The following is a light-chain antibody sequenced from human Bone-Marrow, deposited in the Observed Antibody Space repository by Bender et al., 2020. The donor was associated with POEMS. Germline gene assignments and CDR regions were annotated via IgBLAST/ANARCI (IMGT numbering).Light chain of an antibody. V-gene: IGLV2-14*03. CDR3: QSYDNSLGGWV. Sequence: QSALTQPASVSGSPGQSITISCTGSSSDIGAYNYVSWYQQHPGKAPKLIIYDVSNRPSGVSNRFSGSKSGTSASLAITGLQAEDEGDYYCQSYDNSLGGWVFGGGTKLTVL. J-gene: IGLJ3*02. CDR2: DVS. CDR1: SSDIGAYNY.